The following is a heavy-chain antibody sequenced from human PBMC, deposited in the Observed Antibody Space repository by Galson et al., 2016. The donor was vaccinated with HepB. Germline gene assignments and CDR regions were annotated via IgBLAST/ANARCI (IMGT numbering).Heavy chain of an antibody. CDR3: AKDPPSSGREYVKDYYGMDV. D-gene: IGHD2-8*02. CDR2: ISWSSNNI. V-gene: IGHV3-9*01. CDR1: GFTFSDYG. Sequence: SLRLSCAASGFTFSDYGMNWVRQAPGKGLEWVSCISWSSNNIGYADSVKGRFTISRDNAKNSLYLQMNSLRAEDTAVYYCAKDPPSSGREYVKDYYGMDVRGQGTTVTVSS. J-gene: IGHJ6*02.